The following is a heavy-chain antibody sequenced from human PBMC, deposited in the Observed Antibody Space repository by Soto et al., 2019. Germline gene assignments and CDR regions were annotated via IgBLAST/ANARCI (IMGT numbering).Heavy chain of an antibody. CDR1: GFTFSSYG. CDR2: IWYDGSNK. J-gene: IGHJ5*02. Sequence: PGGSLRLSCAASGFTFSSYGMHWVRQAPGKGLEWVAVIWYDGSNKYYADSVKGRFTISRDNSKNTLYLQMNSLRAEDTAVYYCAREGLLGYCSGGSCRANNWFDPWGQGTLVTVSS. V-gene: IGHV3-33*01. D-gene: IGHD2-15*01. CDR3: AREGLLGYCSGGSCRANNWFDP.